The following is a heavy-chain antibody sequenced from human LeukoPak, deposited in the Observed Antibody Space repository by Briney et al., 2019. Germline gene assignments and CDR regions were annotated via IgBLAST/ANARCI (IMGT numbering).Heavy chain of an antibody. CDR2: IIPIFGIA. CDR1: GGTFSSYA. Sequence: ASVKVSCKASGGTFSSYAISWVRQAPRQGLEWMGRIIPIFGIANYAQKFQGRVTITADKSTSTAYMELSSLRSEDTAVYYCATYYYDSSGYYRAGYYFDYWGQGTLVTVSS. V-gene: IGHV1-69*04. CDR3: ATYYYDSSGYYRAGYYFDY. J-gene: IGHJ4*02. D-gene: IGHD3-22*01.